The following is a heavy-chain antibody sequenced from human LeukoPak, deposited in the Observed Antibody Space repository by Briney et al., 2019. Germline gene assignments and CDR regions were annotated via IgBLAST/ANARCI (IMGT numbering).Heavy chain of an antibody. J-gene: IGHJ3*02. CDR1: GGSISGSSYS. CDR2: IDYSGTT. D-gene: IGHD3-10*01. V-gene: IGHV4-39*07. CDR3: ARSDGYGLVGI. Sequence: PSETLSLTCSVSGGSISGSSYSWGWIRQPPRKGLEWIGNIDYSGTTHYNPSLKSRVTISIDTSKKQFSLKLSSVTAADTAVYYCARSDGYGLVGIWGQGTMVTVSS.